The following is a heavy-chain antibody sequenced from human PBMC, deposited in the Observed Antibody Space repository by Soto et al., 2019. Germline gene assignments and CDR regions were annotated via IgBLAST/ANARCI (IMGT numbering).Heavy chain of an antibody. V-gene: IGHV5-51*01. D-gene: IGHD3-3*01. CDR2: IYPGDSDT. J-gene: IGHJ5*02. Sequence: GESLQISCKGSGYSFTSYWIGWVRQMPGKGLEWMGIIYPGDSDTRYSPSFQGQVTISADKSISTAYLQWSSLKASDTAMYYCARHQRGLRFLEWLAFDPWGQGTLVTVSS. CDR1: GYSFTSYW. CDR3: ARHQRGLRFLEWLAFDP.